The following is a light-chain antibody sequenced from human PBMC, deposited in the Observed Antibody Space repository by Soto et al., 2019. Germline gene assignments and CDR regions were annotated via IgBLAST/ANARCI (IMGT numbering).Light chain of an antibody. CDR1: SSNMGASYD. V-gene: IGLV1-40*01. J-gene: IGLJ1*01. CDR3: ESYASSMSGYV. CDR2: GSG. Sequence: QYARAQPPSGSGCPGQRVTISCAGSSSNMGASYDVHWYQQLPGTAPKVVIYGSGNRPSGVSDRFSGSKSGTSASLAIAGLQAEDEVDYYCESYASSMSGYVFGTGTKVTVL.